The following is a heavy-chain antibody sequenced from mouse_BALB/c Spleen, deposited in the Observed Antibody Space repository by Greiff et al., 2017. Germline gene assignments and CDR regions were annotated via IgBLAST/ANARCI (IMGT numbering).Heavy chain of an antibody. V-gene: IGHV1-69*02. CDR2: IYPSDSYT. Sequence: VQLQQPGAELVRPGASVKLSCKASGYTFTSYWINWVKQRPGQGLEWIGNIYPSDSYTNYNQKFKDKATLTVDKSSSTAYMQLSSPTSEDSAVYYCTRGGWLQYYFDYWGQGTTLTVSS. CDR3: TRGGWLQYYFDY. D-gene: IGHD2-3*01. J-gene: IGHJ2*01. CDR1: GYTFTSYW.